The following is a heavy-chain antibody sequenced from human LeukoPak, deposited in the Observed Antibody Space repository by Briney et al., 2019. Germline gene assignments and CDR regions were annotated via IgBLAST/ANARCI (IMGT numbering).Heavy chain of an antibody. CDR1: GFTFSAYW. D-gene: IGHD3-10*01. J-gene: IGHJ4*02. V-gene: IGHV3-7*01. Sequence: GGSLRLSCTASGFTFSAYWMRWVRQAPGKGLEWVANIKQDGSEKYYVDSVKGRFTVSKDNARNSLFLQMNSLRTEDTAVYYCARGRISMVRGLIRVTHFDSWGQGTLATVSS. CDR3: ARGRISMVRGLIRVTHFDS. CDR2: IKQDGSEK.